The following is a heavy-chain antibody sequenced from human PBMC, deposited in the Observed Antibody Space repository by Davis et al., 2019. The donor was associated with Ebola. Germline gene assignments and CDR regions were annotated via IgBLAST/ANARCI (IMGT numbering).Heavy chain of an antibody. J-gene: IGHJ4*02. Sequence: GGSLRLSCAASGFTFSGPAMYWVRQASGKGLEWVGRIRSKANSYATAYAASVKGRFTISRDDSKNTAYLQMNSLKTEDTAVYYCSRSGPDNWGQGTLVTVSS. D-gene: IGHD1-26*01. V-gene: IGHV3-73*01. CDR1: GFTFSGPA. CDR2: IRSKANSYAT. CDR3: SRSGPDN.